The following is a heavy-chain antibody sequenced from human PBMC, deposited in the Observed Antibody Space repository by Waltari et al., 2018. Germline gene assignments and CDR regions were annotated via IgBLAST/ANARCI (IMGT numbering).Heavy chain of an antibody. CDR2: MAPKNGNP. V-gene: IGHV1-8*01. Sequence: QVQLVQSGADVKRPGASVMVCCKDSGYTFTSYDIHWVRQATGQGLEWMGWMAPKNGNPAYAQNFQGRVTRTWDTSINTACMDLSSLTSEDTGMYFCARGTDYGDYDFQHWGQGTLVTVSS. D-gene: IGHD4-17*01. CDR1: GYTFTSYD. CDR3: ARGTDYGDYDFQH. J-gene: IGHJ1*01.